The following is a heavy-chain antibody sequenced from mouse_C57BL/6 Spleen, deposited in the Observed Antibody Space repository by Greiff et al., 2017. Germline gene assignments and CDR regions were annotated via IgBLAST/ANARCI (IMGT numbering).Heavy chain of an antibody. CDR3: AVYYDYSWFAY. CDR2: IDPSDSYT. Sequence: QVQLQQSGAELVMPGASVKLSCKASGYTFTSYWMHWVKQRPGQGLEWIGEIDPSDSYTNYNQKFKGKSTLTVDKSSRTAYMQLCSLTSEDSAVYYCAVYYDYSWFAYWGQGTLVTVSA. D-gene: IGHD2-4*01. V-gene: IGHV1-69*01. CDR1: GYTFTSYW. J-gene: IGHJ3*01.